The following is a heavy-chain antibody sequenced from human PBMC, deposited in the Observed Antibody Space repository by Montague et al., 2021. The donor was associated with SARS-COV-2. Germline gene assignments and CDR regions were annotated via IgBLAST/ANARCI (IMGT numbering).Heavy chain of an antibody. Sequence: TLVKPTQTLTLTRRFSGFSLSTSGVGVAWIRQPPRKALEWLAVIYWNDDKRYSPSLKNRLTVTKDTSKNEVILTMTNMDPVDTATYYCARRRSVGDVWSGYNWCDPWGQGTLVTVSS. V-gene: IGHV2-5*01. J-gene: IGHJ5*02. CDR3: ARRRSVGDVWSGYNWCDP. CDR2: IYWNDDK. CDR1: GFSLSTSGVG. D-gene: IGHD3-3*01.